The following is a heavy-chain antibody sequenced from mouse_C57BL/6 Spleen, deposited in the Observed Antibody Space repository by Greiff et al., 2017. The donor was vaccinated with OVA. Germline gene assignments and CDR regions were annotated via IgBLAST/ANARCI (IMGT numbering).Heavy chain of an antibody. D-gene: IGHD4-1*01. Sequence: EVKLVESGAELVRPGASVKLSCTASGFNIKDDYMHWVKQRPEQGLEWIGWIDPENGDTEYASKFQGKATITADTSSNTAYLQLSSLTSEDTAVYYCTTHRAGTFAYWGQGTLVTVSA. V-gene: IGHV14-4*01. J-gene: IGHJ3*01. CDR2: IDPENGDT. CDR1: GFNIKDDY. CDR3: TTHRAGTFAY.